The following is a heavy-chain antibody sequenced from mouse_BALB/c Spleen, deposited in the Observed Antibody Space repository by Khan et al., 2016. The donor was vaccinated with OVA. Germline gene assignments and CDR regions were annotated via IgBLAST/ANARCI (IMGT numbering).Heavy chain of an antibody. CDR2: IWSDGST. J-gene: IGHJ4*01. D-gene: IGHD2-10*01. CDR3: ARQPYYHYNTMDY. Sequence: VELVESGPGLVAPSQSLSITCTISGFSLTNYGVHWVRQPPGKGLEWLVVIWSDGSTTYNSALKSRLTISKDNSKSQVFLKMNSLQTDDTAVYFCARQPYYHYNTMDYWGQGTSGTVSS. CDR1: GFSLTNYG. V-gene: IGHV2-6-1*01.